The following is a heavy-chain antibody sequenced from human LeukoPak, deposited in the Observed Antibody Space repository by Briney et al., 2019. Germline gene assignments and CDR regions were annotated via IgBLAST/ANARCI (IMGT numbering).Heavy chain of an antibody. V-gene: IGHV4-59*01. CDR1: GGSIRNYF. CDR3: ARGRRGSSWLFHYYYMDV. D-gene: IGHD6-13*01. Sequence: SETLSLTCTVTGGSIRNYFGSWFRQPPGKGLQWIGYVYYSGSTNYNPSLKSRVTISVDTSKNQFSLKLNSVTPADTAVYYCARGRRGSSWLFHYYYMDVWGKGTTVTVSS. CDR2: VYYSGST. J-gene: IGHJ6*03.